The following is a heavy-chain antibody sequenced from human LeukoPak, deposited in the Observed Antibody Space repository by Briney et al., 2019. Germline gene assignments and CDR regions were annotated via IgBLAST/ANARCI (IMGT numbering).Heavy chain of an antibody. Sequence: GGSLRLSCAASGLTVSSKYMSWVRQAPGKGLEWVSVIYNNGNTHYADSVKGRFTISRDNAKSTLYLQMNSLRAEDTAVYYCARVGGDQVGYWGQGTLVTVSS. CDR3: ARVGGDQVGY. J-gene: IGHJ4*02. CDR1: GLTVSSKY. V-gene: IGHV3-53*01. D-gene: IGHD2-21*01. CDR2: IYNNGNT.